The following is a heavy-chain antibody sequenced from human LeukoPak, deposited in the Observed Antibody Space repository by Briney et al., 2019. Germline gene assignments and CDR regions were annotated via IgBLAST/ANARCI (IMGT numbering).Heavy chain of an antibody. CDR2: IYHSGSA. J-gene: IGHJ4*02. V-gene: IGHV4-38-2*02. Sequence: SETLSLTCTVSGYSITSGYNWAWIRQPPGKVLEWIGSIYHSGSAYYNPSLKSRVTISVDTSKNQFSLKLSSVTAADTAVYYCVRYCSSTTCYTRAVDYWGQGTLVTVST. D-gene: IGHD2-2*02. CDR3: VRYCSSTTCYTRAVDY. CDR1: GYSITSGYN.